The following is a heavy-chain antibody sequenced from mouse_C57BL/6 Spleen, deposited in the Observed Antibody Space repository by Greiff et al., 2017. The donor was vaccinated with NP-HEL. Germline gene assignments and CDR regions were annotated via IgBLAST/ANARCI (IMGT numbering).Heavy chain of an antibody. CDR3: ARGGHDWGAY. V-gene: IGHV1-18*01. CDR1: GYTFTDYN. J-gene: IGHJ3*01. D-gene: IGHD4-1*01. CDR2: INPNNGGT. Sequence: EVQLQQSGPELVKPGASVKIPCKASGYTFTDYNMDWVKQSHGKSLEWIGDINPNNGGTSYNQKFKGKATLTVDKSSSTAYMELRSLTSEDTAVYYCARGGHDWGAYWGQGTLVTVSA.